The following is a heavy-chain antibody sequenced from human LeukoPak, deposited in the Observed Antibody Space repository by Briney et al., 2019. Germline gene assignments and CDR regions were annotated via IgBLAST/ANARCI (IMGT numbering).Heavy chain of an antibody. CDR2: INSDGSST. D-gene: IGHD3-22*01. CDR3: ARAGRDYYDSSGYYFFDY. Sequence: GGSLRLSCAASGFTFSSYWMHWVRQAPGKGLVWVSRINSDGSSTSYADSVKGRFTISRDNAKNTLYLQMNSLRAEDTAVYYCARAGRDYYDSSGYYFFDYWGQGTLVTVSS. V-gene: IGHV3-74*01. CDR1: GFTFSSYW. J-gene: IGHJ4*02.